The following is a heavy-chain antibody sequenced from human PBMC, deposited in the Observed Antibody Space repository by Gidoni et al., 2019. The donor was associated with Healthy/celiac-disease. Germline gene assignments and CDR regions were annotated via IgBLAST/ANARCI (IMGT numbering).Heavy chain of an antibody. J-gene: IGHJ4*01. CDR3: ARLDXHYYXXGSHXXY. Sequence: EVQLVQSGAEVKKPGESLKISCXGSGYSFTSYWIGWVRQMPGKGLEWMGIIYPGDSDTIYSPSFQGQVXISAXKSISXXYLXXXSLXXSDXXXYYCARLDXHYYXXGSHXXYWGXXTLVXVSS. V-gene: IGHV5-51*01. CDR1: GYSFTSYW. D-gene: IGHD3-10*01. CDR2: IYPGDSDT.